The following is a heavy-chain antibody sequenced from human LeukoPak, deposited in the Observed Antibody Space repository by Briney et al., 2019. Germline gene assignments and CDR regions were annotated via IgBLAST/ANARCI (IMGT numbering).Heavy chain of an antibody. CDR3: ARARWQWLAHAFDI. CDR2: IYYSGST. CDR1: GGSISSGDYY. J-gene: IGHJ3*02. D-gene: IGHD6-19*01. Sequence: SETLSLTCTVSGGSISSGDYYWSWIRQPPGTGLEWIGYIYYSGSTYYNPSLKSRVTISVDTSKNQFSLKLSSVTAADTAVYYCARARWQWLAHAFDIWGQGTMVTVSS. V-gene: IGHV4-30-4*08.